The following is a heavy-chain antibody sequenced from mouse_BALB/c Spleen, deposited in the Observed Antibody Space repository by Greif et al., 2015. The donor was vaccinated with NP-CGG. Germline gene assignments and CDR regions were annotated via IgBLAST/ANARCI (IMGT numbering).Heavy chain of an antibody. J-gene: IGHJ3*01. V-gene: IGHV1-18*01. CDR2: INPNNGGT. Sequence: SGPELVKPGASVKIPCKASGYTFTDYNMDWVKQSHGKSLEWIGDINPNNGGTIYNQKFKGKATLTVDKSSSTAYMELRSLTSEDTAVYYCARVELGRFAYWGQGTLVTVSA. CDR1: GYTFTDYN. D-gene: IGHD4-1*01. CDR3: ARVELGRFAY.